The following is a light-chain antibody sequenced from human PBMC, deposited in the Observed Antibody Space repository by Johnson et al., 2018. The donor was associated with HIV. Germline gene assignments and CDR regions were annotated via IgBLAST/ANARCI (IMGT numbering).Light chain of an antibody. CDR2: ENN. Sequence: QSVLTKPPSVSAAPGQKVTISCSGSSSNIESNYVSWYQQLPGAIPKLLIFENNKRPSGIPDRFSGSKSGTSATLGIAGLQPGDEADYYCGTWDSSLSAHYVFGTGTKITVL. J-gene: IGLJ1*01. V-gene: IGLV1-51*02. CDR1: SSNIESNY. CDR3: GTWDSSLSAHYV.